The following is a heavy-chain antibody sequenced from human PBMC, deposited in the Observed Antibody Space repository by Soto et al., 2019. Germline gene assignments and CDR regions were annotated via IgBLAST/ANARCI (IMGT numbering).Heavy chain of an antibody. J-gene: IGHJ6*03. Sequence: ASVKVSCKASGYTFTSYAMHWVRQAPGQRLEWMGWINAGNGNTKYSQKFQGRVTITRDTSASTAYMELSSLRSEDTAVYYCAMSAAPDAFYYYYYYMDVWGKGTTVTVSS. CDR1: GYTFTSYA. D-gene: IGHD2-2*01. CDR3: AMSAAPDAFYYYYYYMDV. V-gene: IGHV1-3*01. CDR2: INAGNGNT.